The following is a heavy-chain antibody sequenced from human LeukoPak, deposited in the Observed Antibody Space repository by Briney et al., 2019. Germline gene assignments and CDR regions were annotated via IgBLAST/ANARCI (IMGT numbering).Heavy chain of an antibody. CDR3: ARGHNSGYYLKY. CDR1: GFNFRTYN. D-gene: IGHD3-22*01. CDR2: ISGSSSYT. V-gene: IGHV3-21*05. J-gene: IGHJ4*02. Sequence: SGESLRLSCVGSGFNFRTYNLTWVRQAPGKGLEWVSDISGSSSYTDYADSVKGRFTISKDNANSSVFLQMDSLRAEDTAVYYCARGHNSGYYLKYWGQGTLVTVSS.